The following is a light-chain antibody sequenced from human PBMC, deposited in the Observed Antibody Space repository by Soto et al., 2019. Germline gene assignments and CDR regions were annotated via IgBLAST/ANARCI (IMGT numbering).Light chain of an antibody. CDR1: SSDVGAYNY. J-gene: IGLJ1*01. V-gene: IGLV2-8*01. CDR2: EVT. CDR3: SSFAGTNSFV. Sequence: QSALTQPPSASGSPGQSVTISCTGTSSDVGAYNYVSWYHQRPGKAPKLIIYEVTRRPSGVPDRIFGSKSDTTASLTVSGLQADDEGHYYCSSFAGTNSFVFGTGTKVTVL.